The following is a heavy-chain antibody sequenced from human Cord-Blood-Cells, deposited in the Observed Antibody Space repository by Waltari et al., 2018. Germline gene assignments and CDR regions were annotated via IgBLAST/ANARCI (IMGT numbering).Heavy chain of an antibody. J-gene: IGHJ4*02. CDR3: ARWGGEDIAAAGTDY. CDR1: GFTFSIYW. Sequence: EVQLVESGGGLVQPGRSLILSCAAYGFTFSIYWMHWVRQAPGKGLVWVSRINSDGSSTSYADSVKGRFTIARDNAKNTLYLQMNSLRAEDTAVYYCARWGGEDIAAAGTDYWGQGTLVTVSS. V-gene: IGHV3-74*01. CDR2: INSDGSST. D-gene: IGHD6-13*01.